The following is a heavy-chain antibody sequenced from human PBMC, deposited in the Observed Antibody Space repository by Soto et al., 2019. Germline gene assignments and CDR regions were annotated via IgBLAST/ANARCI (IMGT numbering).Heavy chain of an antibody. V-gene: IGHV3-49*04. CDR2: IRSKAYGGTT. CDR3: TTRNLGGFGELPYDY. J-gene: IGHJ4*02. D-gene: IGHD3-10*01. Sequence: PGGPLRLSCTASGFTFGDYAMSWVRQAPGKGLEWVGFIRSKAYGGTTEYAASVKGRFTISRDDSKSIAYLQMNTLKTEDTAVYYCTTRNLGGFGELPYDYWGQGTLVTVSS. CDR1: GFTFGDYA.